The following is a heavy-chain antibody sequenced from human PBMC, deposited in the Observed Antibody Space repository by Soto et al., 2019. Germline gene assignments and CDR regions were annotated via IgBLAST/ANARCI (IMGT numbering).Heavy chain of an antibody. V-gene: IGHV4-4*07. CDR1: GASLNNYY. J-gene: IGHJ4*02. Sequence: SETLSLTCTVSGASLNNYYWSWARQPAGKGLEWVGRIYTSGSTNYNPSLESRVTMSVDTSKNQFSLKLSSVTAADTAVYYCARGSLDPDYWGQGTLVTVSS. CDR3: ARGSLDPDY. D-gene: IGHD1-26*01. CDR2: IYTSGST.